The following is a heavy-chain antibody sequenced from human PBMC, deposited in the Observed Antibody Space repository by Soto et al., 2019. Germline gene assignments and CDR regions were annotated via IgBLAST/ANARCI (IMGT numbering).Heavy chain of an antibody. Sequence: EVPLVESGGGLVQPGGSLRLSCAASGFTVSSNYMSWVRQAPGKGLEWVSVIYSGGSTYYADSVKGRFTISRDNSRNTLYLQMNSLRAEDTAVYYCARDQGSGPTDYWGQGTLVTVSS. CDR2: IYSGGST. J-gene: IGHJ4*02. D-gene: IGHD2-15*01. CDR3: ARDQGSGPTDY. CDR1: GFTVSSNY. V-gene: IGHV3-66*01.